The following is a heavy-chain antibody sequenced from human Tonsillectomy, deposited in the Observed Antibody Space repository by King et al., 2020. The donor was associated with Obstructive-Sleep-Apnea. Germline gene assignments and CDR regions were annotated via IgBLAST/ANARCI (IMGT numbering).Heavy chain of an antibody. CDR3: AGGGSGYDPEYYYGMDV. CDR2: ISSSGSTI. CDR1: GFTFSDYY. V-gene: IGHV3-11*01. D-gene: IGHD5-12*01. J-gene: IGHJ6*02. Sequence: VQLVESGGGLVKPGGSLRLSCAASGFTFSDYYVSWIRQAPGKGLEWGSYISSSGSTIYYADAVKGRFTISRDNAKNSLYLQMNSLRAEDTAVYYCAGGGSGYDPEYYYGMDVWGQGTPVTVSS.